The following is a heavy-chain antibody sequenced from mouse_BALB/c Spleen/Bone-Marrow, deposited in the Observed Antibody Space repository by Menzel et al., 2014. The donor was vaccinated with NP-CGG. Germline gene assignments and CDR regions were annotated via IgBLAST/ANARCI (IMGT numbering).Heavy chain of an antibody. Sequence: QVQLKQSGAELARPGASVKMSCKASGYTSTSYTMHWVKQRPGQGLEWIGYINPSSGYTNYNQKFKDKATLTADKSSSTAYMQLSSLTSEDSAVYYCAAGYYGNSGWFAYWGQGTLVTVSA. D-gene: IGHD2-1*01. V-gene: IGHV1-4*01. CDR1: GYTSTSYT. CDR3: AAGYYGNSGWFAY. J-gene: IGHJ3*01. CDR2: INPSSGYT.